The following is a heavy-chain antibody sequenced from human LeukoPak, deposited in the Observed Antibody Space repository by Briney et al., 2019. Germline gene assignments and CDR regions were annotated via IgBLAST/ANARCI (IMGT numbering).Heavy chain of an antibody. J-gene: IGHJ5*02. CDR3: AREIRPSLVGAIPFDP. Sequence: SQTLSLTCAISGDSVSSNSAAWNWIRQSPSRGLEWLGRTYYRSKWYNDYAVSVKSRITINPDTSKNQFSLQLNSVTPEDTAVYYCAREIRPSLVGAIPFDPWGQGTLVTVSS. CDR1: GDSVSSNSAA. D-gene: IGHD1-26*01. V-gene: IGHV6-1*01. CDR2: TYYRSKWYN.